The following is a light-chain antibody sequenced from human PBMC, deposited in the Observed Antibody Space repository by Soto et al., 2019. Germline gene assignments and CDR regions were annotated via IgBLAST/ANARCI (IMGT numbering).Light chain of an antibody. CDR1: RGDVGTFNY. CDR2: EVS. J-gene: IGLJ1*01. Sequence: QSALTQPASVSGSPGQSITISCTGTRGDVGTFNYVSWYQIQPGKAPKLVIYEVSSRPSGVSNRFSGSKSVNTASLSISGLQAEDEGDYYCASYSTGDTLYVFGSGTKLTVL. CDR3: ASYSTGDTLYV. V-gene: IGLV2-14*01.